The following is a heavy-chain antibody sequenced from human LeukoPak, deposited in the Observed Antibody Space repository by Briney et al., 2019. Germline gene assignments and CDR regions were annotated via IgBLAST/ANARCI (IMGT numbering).Heavy chain of an antibody. CDR1: GYTFTSYY. V-gene: IGHV1-46*03. CDR2: INPSGGST. J-gene: IGHJ4*02. D-gene: IGHD3-10*01. CDR3: ARDGNRGWFDY. Sequence: ASVKVSCKASGYTFTSYYMHWARQAPGQGLEWMGIINPSGGSTSYAQKFQGRVTMTRDTSTSTVYMELSSLRSEDTAVYYCARDGNRGWFDYWGQGTLVTVSS.